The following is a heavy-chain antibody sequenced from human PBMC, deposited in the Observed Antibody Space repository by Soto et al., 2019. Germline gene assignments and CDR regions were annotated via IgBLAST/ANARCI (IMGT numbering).Heavy chain of an antibody. CDR3: AREGELCGGKCWTYDGVDP. D-gene: IGHD2-21*01. J-gene: IGHJ5*02. Sequence: QVYLVQSGAEVKKPGASVKVSCKASGYTFTSYAMHWVRQAPGQGLEWMGRINVGNGNTEYSQKFQGRVTITRDTSASTAYMELSRLRSEDTAVYYGAREGELCGGKCWTYDGVDPWGQGTLVTVSS. CDR1: GYTFTSYA. V-gene: IGHV1-3*01. CDR2: INVGNGNT.